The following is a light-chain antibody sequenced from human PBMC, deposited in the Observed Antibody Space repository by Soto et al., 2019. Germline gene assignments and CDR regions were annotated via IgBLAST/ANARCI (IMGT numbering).Light chain of an antibody. CDR1: QSVSSN. Sequence: EIVMTQSPATLSVSPGERATLSCRASQSVSSNLAWYQQKPGQAPRLLIYGASTRATGIPARFSGSGSGTEFTLTISSLQSEDFAVYYCQQYNNWPPTFGQGTRLGLN. J-gene: IGKJ5*01. CDR3: QQYNNWPPT. CDR2: GAS. V-gene: IGKV3-15*01.